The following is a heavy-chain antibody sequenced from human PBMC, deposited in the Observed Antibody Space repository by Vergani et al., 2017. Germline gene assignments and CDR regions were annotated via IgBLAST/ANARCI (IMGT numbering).Heavy chain of an antibody. D-gene: IGHD1-26*01. CDR3: AAEYGGSYHKVDYYYYGMDV. CDR2: IVVGSGNT. V-gene: IGHV1-58*01. Sequence: QMQLVQSGPEVKKPGTSVKVSCKASGFTFTSSAVQWVRQARGQRLEWIGWIVVGSGNTNYAQKFQERVTITRDMSTSTAYMELSSLRSEDTAVYYCAAEYGGSYHKVDYYYYGMDVWGQGTTVTVSS. J-gene: IGHJ6*02. CDR1: GFTFTSSA.